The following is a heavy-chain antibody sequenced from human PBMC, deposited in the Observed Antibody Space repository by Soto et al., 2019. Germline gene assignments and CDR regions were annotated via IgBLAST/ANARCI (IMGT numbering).Heavy chain of an antibody. CDR1: GYTFNTYY. CDR3: ARDVGMASRPYLDY. V-gene: IGHV1-46*02. D-gene: IGHD6-6*01. J-gene: IGHJ4*02. CDR2: INPSGGST. Sequence: ASVKVSCKASGYTFNTYYMYWVRQAPGQGLEWMGIINPSGGSTSFAQKFQGRVTMTRDTSTSTVYMELISLTSEDTAVYYCARDVGMASRPYLDYWGQGTLVTVSS.